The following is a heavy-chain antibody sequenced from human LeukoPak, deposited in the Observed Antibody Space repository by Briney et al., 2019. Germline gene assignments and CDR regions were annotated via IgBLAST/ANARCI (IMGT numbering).Heavy chain of an antibody. J-gene: IGHJ4*02. CDR1: GFTFSTSW. V-gene: IGHV3-74*01. Sequence: QAGGSLRLSCAPSGFTFSTSWMHWVRHAPGERVVWFSRISSDGITTTYVDSVKGRFTISRDNAKNTLYLQMYSLRVEDAAVYYCASVRSSSWYDYWGQGALVTVST. CDR2: ISSDGITT. D-gene: IGHD6-13*01. CDR3: ASVRSSSWYDY.